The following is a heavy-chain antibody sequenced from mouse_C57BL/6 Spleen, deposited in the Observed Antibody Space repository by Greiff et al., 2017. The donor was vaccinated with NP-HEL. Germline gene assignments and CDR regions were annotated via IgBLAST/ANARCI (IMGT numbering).Heavy chain of an antibody. CDR3: TTFYYDYDAWFAY. CDR1: GFNIKDYY. CDR2: IDPEDGDT. Sequence: EVQLQQSGAELVRPGASVKLSCTASGFNIKDYYMHWVKQRPEQGLEWIGRIDPEDGDTEYAPKFQGKATMTADTSSNTAYLQLSSLTSEDTAVYYCTTFYYDYDAWFAYGGQGTLVTVSA. D-gene: IGHD2-4*01. J-gene: IGHJ3*01. V-gene: IGHV14-1*01.